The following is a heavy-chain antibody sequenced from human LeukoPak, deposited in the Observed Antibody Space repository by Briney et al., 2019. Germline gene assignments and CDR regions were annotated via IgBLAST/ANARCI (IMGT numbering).Heavy chain of an antibody. Sequence: PSETLSLTCTVSGGSISSYYWSWIRQPPGKGLEWIGYIYYSGSTNYNPSLKSRVTVSVDTSKNQFSLKLSSVTAADTAVYYCARIWGPHYGDYVGWFDPWGQGTLVTVSS. D-gene: IGHD4-17*01. CDR3: ARIWGPHYGDYVGWFDP. CDR2: IYYSGST. V-gene: IGHV4-59*01. J-gene: IGHJ5*02. CDR1: GGSISSYY.